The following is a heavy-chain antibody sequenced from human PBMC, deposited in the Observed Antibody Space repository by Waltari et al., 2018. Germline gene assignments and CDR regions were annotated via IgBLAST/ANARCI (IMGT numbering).Heavy chain of an antibody. CDR1: GYSLSSGYY. V-gene: IGHV4-38-2*02. CDR3: ARDRDYYDSSGYYPLDY. J-gene: IGHJ4*02. D-gene: IGHD3-22*01. CDR2: IYHSGST. Sequence: QVQLQESGPGLVKPSETLSLTCAVSGYSLSSGYYWGWIRQPPGKGLEWIGSIYHSGSTYYNPSLKSRVTISVDTSKNQFSLKLSSVTAADTAVYYCARDRDYYDSSGYYPLDYWGQGTLVTVSS.